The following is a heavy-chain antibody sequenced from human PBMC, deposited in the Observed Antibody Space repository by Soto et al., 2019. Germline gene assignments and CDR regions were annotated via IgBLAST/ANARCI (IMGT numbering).Heavy chain of an antibody. CDR2: IDRSGST. J-gene: IGHJ6*02. D-gene: IGHD1-1*01. CDR3: ARDSGGNSENYYGLDV. CDR1: GVSVSSGDYY. V-gene: IGHV4-31*03. Sequence: QVQLQESGPGLVKPSQTLSLSCNVYGVSVSSGDYYWSWIRQHAGGGLEWIGYIDRSGSTYYKPSLRGRVIMSVDTSTNQISLRLLSVTAADTAMYYCARDSGGNSENYYGLDVWGHGTTVSVSS.